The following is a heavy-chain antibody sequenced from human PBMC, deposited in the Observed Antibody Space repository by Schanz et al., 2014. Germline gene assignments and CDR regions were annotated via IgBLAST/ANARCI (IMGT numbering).Heavy chain of an antibody. CDR2: IRSDGSNE. CDR3: ARDRGSAVGYQYYGMDV. V-gene: IGHV3-30*02. J-gene: IGHJ6*02. Sequence: QVQLVESGGGLVKPGGSLRLSCAASGFIFNDYYMNWIRQAPGKGLEWVAFIRSDGSNENYADSVRGRFTISRDNSKNTLYLQMNSLRTEDTAVYYCARDRGSAVGYQYYGMDVWGQGTTVTVSS. D-gene: IGHD3-22*01. CDR1: GFIFNDYY.